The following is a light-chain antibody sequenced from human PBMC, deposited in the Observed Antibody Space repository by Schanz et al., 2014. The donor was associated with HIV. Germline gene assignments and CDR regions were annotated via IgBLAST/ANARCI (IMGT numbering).Light chain of an antibody. CDR1: QRLSSSY. Sequence: EIVLTQSPGSLSLSPGGRATLSCGASQRLSSSYLAWYQQKRDQPPRLVIYATSTRAAGIPDRFSGSGSGPDFTLTISRLEPEDFAVYYCQQYGSSPYTFGRGTKLEI. V-gene: IGKV3-20*01. CDR2: ATS. CDR3: QQYGSSPYT. J-gene: IGKJ2*01.